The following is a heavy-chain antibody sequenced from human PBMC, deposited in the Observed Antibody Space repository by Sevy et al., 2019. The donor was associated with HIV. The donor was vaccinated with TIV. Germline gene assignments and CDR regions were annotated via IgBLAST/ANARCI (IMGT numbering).Heavy chain of an antibody. CDR1: GFTVSSNY. CDR3: ARDRTDILTGYYYYYYYMDV. J-gene: IGHJ6*03. V-gene: IGHV3-53*01. CDR2: IYRGSST. D-gene: IGHD3-9*01. Sequence: GGSLRLSCAASGFTVSSNYMSWVRQAPGKGLEWVSVIYRGSSTYYADSVKGRLTISRDNSKNTLYLQMNSLRAEDTAVYYCARDRTDILTGYYYYYYYMDVWGKGTTVTVSS.